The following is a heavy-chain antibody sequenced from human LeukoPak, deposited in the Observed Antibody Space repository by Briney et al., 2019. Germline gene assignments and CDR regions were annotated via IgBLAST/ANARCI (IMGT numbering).Heavy chain of an antibody. CDR1: GGSISSYY. D-gene: IGHD3-16*01. Sequence: PSETLSLTCTVSGGSISSYYWSWIRQPPGKGLEWLGSIYYSGSAYYKPSLQSRLTISVDTSTNQFSLKLNSVTAADTALYYCARLERRYYDYVWGSRGPIDFWGQGTLVTVSS. CDR3: ARLERRYYDYVWGSRGPIDF. CDR2: IYYSGSA. J-gene: IGHJ4*02. V-gene: IGHV4-59*08.